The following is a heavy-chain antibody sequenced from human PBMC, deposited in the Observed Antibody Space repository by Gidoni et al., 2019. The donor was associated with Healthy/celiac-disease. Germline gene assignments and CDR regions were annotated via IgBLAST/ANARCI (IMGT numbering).Heavy chain of an antibody. V-gene: IGHV3-23*01. J-gene: IGHJ4*02. CDR2: ISGSGGST. Sequence: EVQLLESGGGLVQPGGSLRLSCAASGFTFSSYAMSWVRQAPGKGLGWVSAISGSGGSTYYADSVKGRFTISRDNSKNTLYLQMNSLRAEDTAVYYCAKDPYDFWGGGHFDYWGQGTLVTVSS. D-gene: IGHD3-3*01. CDR3: AKDPYDFWGGGHFDY. CDR1: GFTFSSYA.